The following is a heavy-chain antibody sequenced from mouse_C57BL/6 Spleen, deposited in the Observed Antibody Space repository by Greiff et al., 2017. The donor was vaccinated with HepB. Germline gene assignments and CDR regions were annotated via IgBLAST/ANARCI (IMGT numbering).Heavy chain of an antibody. Sequence: QVQLQQSGAELARPGASVKLSCKASGYTFTSYGISWVKQRTGQGLEWIGEIYPRSGNTYYNEKFKGKATLTADKSSSTAYMELRSLTSEDSAVYFCASRGYGSSYEYAMDYWGQGTSVTVSS. CDR2: IYPRSGNT. V-gene: IGHV1-81*01. CDR1: GYTFTSYG. CDR3: ASRGYGSSYEYAMDY. J-gene: IGHJ4*01. D-gene: IGHD1-1*01.